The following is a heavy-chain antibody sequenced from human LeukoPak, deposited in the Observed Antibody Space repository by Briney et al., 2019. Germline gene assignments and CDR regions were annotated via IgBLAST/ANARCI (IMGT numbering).Heavy chain of an antibody. CDR1: GFTFSSYA. CDR2: ISGSGGST. D-gene: IGHD4-17*01. J-gene: IGHJ4*02. V-gene: IGHV3-23*01. CDR3: ARSRSGDSYFDY. Sequence: GGSLRLSCGASGFTFSSYAMSWVRQAPGKGLEWVSAISGSGGSTYYADSVKGRFTISRDNSKNTLYLQMNSLRAEDTAVYYCARSRSGDSYFDYWGQGTLVTVSS.